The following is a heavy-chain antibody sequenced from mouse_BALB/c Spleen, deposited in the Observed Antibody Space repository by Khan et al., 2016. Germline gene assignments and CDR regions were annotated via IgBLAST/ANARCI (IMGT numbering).Heavy chain of an antibody. V-gene: IGHV1-20*02. CDR1: GYSFTGYF. CDR3: ARYDYAMDY. CDR2: INPYNGDT. Sequence: VQLQQSGPELVKPGASVKISCKASGYSFTGYFMNWVMQSHGKSLEWIGRINPYNGDTFYNQKFKGKATLTVDKSSSTAHMELRSLASEDSAVYYCARYDYAMDYGGQGTSVTVSS. D-gene: IGHD2-14*01. J-gene: IGHJ4*01.